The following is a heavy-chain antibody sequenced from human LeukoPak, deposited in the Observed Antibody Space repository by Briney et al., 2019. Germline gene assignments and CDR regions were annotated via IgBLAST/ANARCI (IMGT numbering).Heavy chain of an antibody. CDR3: ATNPYRDAVY. D-gene: IGHD5-12*01. Sequence: GGSLRLSCAASGFTFNSYWMNWVRQAPGKGLEWVANIKQDGSEKYYVDSVKGRFTISRDNAKNSLYVQLNSLRAEDTAVYYCATNPYRDAVYWGQGTLVTVSS. CDR2: IKQDGSEK. CDR1: GFTFNSYW. V-gene: IGHV3-7*05. J-gene: IGHJ4*02.